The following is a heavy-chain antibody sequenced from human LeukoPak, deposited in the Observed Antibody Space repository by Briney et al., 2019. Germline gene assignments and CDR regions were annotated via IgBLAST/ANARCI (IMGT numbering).Heavy chain of an antibody. D-gene: IGHD6-19*01. J-gene: IGHJ4*02. CDR1: GFPFSSYG. CDR2: ISNDGSNK. CDR3: AKGGGSSGRSYYFDY. V-gene: IGHV3-30*18. Sequence: PGMSLRLSCAASGFPFSSYGMHWVRQAPGKGLEWVAAISNDGSNKFYADSVKGRFTISRDNPKNTMNLQMNSLRAEDTAVYYCAKGGGSSGRSYYFDYWGQGTLVSVSS.